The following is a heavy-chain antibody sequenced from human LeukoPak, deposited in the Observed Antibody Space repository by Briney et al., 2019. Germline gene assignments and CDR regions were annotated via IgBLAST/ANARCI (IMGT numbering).Heavy chain of an antibody. CDR2: IRLDGIDK. D-gene: IGHD5-18*01. J-gene: IGHJ4*02. Sequence: GGPLTLSCALSGFTLRSYGMHWVRQAPGRVLVCVAFIRLDGIDKYYADSVKGRFSISRDQSKNTLFLQMNSLRVEDTAVYYCAKDLHGGYTFDYWGPGTLVTVSS. CDR1: GFTLRSYG. CDR3: AKDLHGGYTFDY. V-gene: IGHV3-30*02.